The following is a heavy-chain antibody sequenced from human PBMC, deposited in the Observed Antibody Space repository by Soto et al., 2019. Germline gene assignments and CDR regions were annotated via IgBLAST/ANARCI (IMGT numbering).Heavy chain of an antibody. CDR1: GYTFTSYG. CDR2: ISAYNGNT. Sequence: GASVKVSCKASGYTFTSYGISWVRQAPGQGLEWMGWISAYNGNTNYAQKLQGRVTMTTDTSTSTAYMELRSLRSDDTAVYYCATSIAGEYGYDYDYYGMDVWGQGTTVTVSS. CDR3: ATSIAGEYGYDYDYYGMDV. J-gene: IGHJ6*02. D-gene: IGHD5-18*01. V-gene: IGHV1-18*01.